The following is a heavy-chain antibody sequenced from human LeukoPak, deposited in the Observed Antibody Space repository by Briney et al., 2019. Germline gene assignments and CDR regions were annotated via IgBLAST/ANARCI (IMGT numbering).Heavy chain of an antibody. D-gene: IGHD4-17*01. CDR3: ARGSTTVTTRDWFDP. CDR2: INTYGTSS. CDR1: GFTFSSHW. Sequence: GGSLRLSCAASGFTFSSHWMHWVRQVPGKGLVWVARINTYGTSSTYGDSVEGRFTISRDNAKNTLYLELNSLRDDDTAVYYCARGSTTVTTRDWFDPWGQGIQVTVSS. V-gene: IGHV3-74*03. J-gene: IGHJ5*02.